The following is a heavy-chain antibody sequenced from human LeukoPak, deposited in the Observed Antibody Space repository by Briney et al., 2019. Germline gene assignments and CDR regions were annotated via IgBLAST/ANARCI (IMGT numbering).Heavy chain of an antibody. CDR3: ARDQYDPFDC. J-gene: IGHJ4*02. CDR2: IYHGGTA. CDR1: DFSISSGYF. D-gene: IGHD3-3*01. V-gene: IGHV4-38-2*02. Sequence: SETLSLTCVVSDFSISSGYFWGRIRQPPGKGLEYIGSIYHGGTAYYNPSLKSRVTLSIDTSKNQFSLRLTSVTAADTAVYYCARDQYDPFDCWGQGILVTVSS.